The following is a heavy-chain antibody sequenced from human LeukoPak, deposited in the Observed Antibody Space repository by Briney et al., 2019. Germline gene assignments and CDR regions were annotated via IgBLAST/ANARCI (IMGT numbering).Heavy chain of an antibody. V-gene: IGHV3-74*01. CDR1: GFSISDYW. CDR3: ARDRPFSGSYLGFDP. CDR2: INSDGSDT. D-gene: IGHD1-26*01. J-gene: IGHJ5*02. Sequence: GGSLRLSCAASGFSISDYWMHWVRQVPGKGLVWVSRINSDGSDTTYADSVKGRFTISRDNAKNMLYLQMSSLTAEDTAVYYCARDRPFSGSYLGFDPWGQGTLVTVSS.